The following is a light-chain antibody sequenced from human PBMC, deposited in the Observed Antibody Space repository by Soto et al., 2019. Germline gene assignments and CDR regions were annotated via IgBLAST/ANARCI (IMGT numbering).Light chain of an antibody. J-gene: IGLJ3*02. CDR1: SSDVGGYNY. CDR3: SSYTSITTFL. Sequence: QSVLTQPASVSGSPGQSITISCTVTSSDVGGYNYVSWYQQHPGKAPKLMIYEVSNRPSGGSNRFSGSKSGNTASLTLSGLRAGGEADYYCSSYTSITTFLFGGGTKVTVL. V-gene: IGLV2-14*01. CDR2: EVS.